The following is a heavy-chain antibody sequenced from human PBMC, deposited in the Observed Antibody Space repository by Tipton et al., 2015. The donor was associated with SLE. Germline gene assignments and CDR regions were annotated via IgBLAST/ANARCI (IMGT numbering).Heavy chain of an antibody. J-gene: IGHJ4*02. Sequence: TLSLTCTVSGGSISSSGYYWVWIRQPPGKGLEWIGEIYHSGSTNYNPSLKSRVTISVDKSKNQFSLKLSSVTAADTAVYYCARGVHDFDYWGQGTLVTVSS. CDR3: ARGVHDFDY. CDR2: IYHSGST. CDR1: GGSISSSGYY. V-gene: IGHV4-39*07.